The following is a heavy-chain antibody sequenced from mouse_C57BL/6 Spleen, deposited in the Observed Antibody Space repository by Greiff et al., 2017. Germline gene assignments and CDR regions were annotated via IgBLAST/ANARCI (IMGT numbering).Heavy chain of an antibody. J-gene: IGHJ1*03. V-gene: IGHV1-22*01. Sequence: VQLQQSGPELVKPGASVKMSCKASGYTFTDYNMHWVKQSHGKSLEWIGYINPNNGGTSYNQKFKGKATLTVNKSSSTAYMELRSLTSEDSAVYYCARSHYGNLYFDVWGTGTTVTVSS. CDR3: ARSHYGNLYFDV. CDR1: GYTFTDYN. D-gene: IGHD2-1*01. CDR2: INPNNGGT.